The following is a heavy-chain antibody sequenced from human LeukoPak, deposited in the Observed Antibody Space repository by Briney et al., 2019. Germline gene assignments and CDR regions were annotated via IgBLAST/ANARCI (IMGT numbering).Heavy chain of an antibody. V-gene: IGHV1-8*01. J-gene: IGHJ4*02. CDR1: GYTFTNND. D-gene: IGHD6-19*01. Sequence: GASVKVSCKASGYTFTNNDINWVRQATGQGLEWMGWVSPDSGDTSYAPNLRGRAPMTTDTSINTAYMELTSLTSEDTAIYYCTRGRAAGDWGEGALGTVSS. CDR2: VSPDSGDT. CDR3: TRGRAAGD.